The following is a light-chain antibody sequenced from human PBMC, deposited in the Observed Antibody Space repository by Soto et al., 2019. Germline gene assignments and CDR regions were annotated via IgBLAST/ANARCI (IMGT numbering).Light chain of an antibody. CDR2: EGS. J-gene: IGLJ2*01. Sequence: QSVLTQPASVSGSPGQSITISCTGTSSDVGNYNLVSWYQQHPGKAPKLMIFEGSKRPSGVSHRFSGSKSGNTASLTISGLQAEDEADYYCCSYAGSSIGVFGGGTKLTVL. V-gene: IGLV2-23*01. CDR3: CSYAGSSIGV. CDR1: SSDVGNYNL.